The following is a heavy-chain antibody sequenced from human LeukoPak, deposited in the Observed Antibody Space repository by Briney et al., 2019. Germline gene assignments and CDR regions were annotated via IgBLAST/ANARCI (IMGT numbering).Heavy chain of an antibody. CDR3: AKDRRRYCSGGSCYPYFDY. D-gene: IGHD2-15*01. V-gene: IGHV3-23*01. J-gene: IGHJ4*02. CDR2: ISDSGGST. CDR1: GFTFSSYG. Sequence: GGSLRLSCAASGFTFSSYGMSWVRQAPGKGLEWVSAISDSGGSTNYADSVKGRFTISRDNSKNTLYLQMNSLRAEDTAIYYCAKDRRRYCSGGSCYPYFDYWGQGTLVTVSS.